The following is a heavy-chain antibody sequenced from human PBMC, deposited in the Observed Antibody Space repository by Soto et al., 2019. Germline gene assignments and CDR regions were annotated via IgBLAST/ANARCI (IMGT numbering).Heavy chain of an antibody. CDR1: GGSISSGGYS. CDR3: AREEVVRGYGYGMDV. J-gene: IGHJ6*02. V-gene: IGHV4-30-2*01. D-gene: IGHD1-26*01. CDR2: IYHSGST. Sequence: QLQLQESGSGLVKPSQTLSLTCAVSGGSISSGGYSWSWIRQPPGKGLEWIGYIYHSGSTYYNPSLKGRVTISVDRSKNQFSLKLSSVTAADTAVYYCAREEVVRGYGYGMDVWGQGTTVAVSS.